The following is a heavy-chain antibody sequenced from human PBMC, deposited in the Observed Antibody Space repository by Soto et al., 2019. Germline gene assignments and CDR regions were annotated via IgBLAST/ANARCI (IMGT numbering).Heavy chain of an antibody. D-gene: IGHD3-3*01. V-gene: IGHV4-30-4*01. CDR1: GGSISSGDYY. J-gene: IGHJ4*02. CDR2: IYYSGST. Sequence: SETLSLTCTVSGGSISSGDYYWSWIRQPPGKGLEWIGYIYYSGSTYYNPSLKSRVTISVDTSKNQFSLKLSSVTAADTAVYYCALFPITIFGVVIMRGGYWGQGTLVTVSS. CDR3: ALFPITIFGVVIMRGGY.